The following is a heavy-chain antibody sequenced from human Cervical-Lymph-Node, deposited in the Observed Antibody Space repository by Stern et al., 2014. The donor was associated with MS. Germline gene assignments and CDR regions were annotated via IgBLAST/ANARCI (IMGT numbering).Heavy chain of an antibody. CDR1: GGSISAGGFF. D-gene: IGHD3-16*01. V-gene: IGHV4-31*03. CDR3: ASRATFGGAFVN. Sequence: QLQLQESGPGLVKPSQTLSLTCTGSGGSISAGGFFWAWIRQHPGQGLEWVGYTFHTGPTYYSPSLKGRVSISVATSQNQFSLQLTSVTAADTAVYYCASRATFGGAFVNWGQGTLVTVSA. J-gene: IGHJ4*01. CDR2: TFHTGPT.